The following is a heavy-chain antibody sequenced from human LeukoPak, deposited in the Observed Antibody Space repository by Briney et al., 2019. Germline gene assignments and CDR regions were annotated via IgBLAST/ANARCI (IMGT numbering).Heavy chain of an antibody. V-gene: IGHV3-11*04. CDR3: ARAFRDAFDI. Sequence: SGGSLRLSYAASGFTYSHYYMRWMPQAPRKALEWVSYITSSGSSMYYPDSMKGRFTIPRDHAKNSLYLQINSLRAEDTAVYYCARAFRDAFDIWGQGTMVTVSS. CDR2: ITSSGSSM. J-gene: IGHJ3*02. D-gene: IGHD2/OR15-2a*01. CDR1: GFTYSHYY.